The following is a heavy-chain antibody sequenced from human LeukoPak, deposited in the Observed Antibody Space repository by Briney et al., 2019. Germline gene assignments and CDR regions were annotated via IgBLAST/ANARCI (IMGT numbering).Heavy chain of an antibody. CDR1: GGSFSTYY. CDR2: IYTTGTT. Sequence: PSETLSLTCTVSGGSFSTYYWSWIRQPAGKGPEWIGHIYTTGTTDYNPSLKSRVTMSIDTSKNQFSLKLNSVTAADTAIYYCARDAKYYYGSRTYFFFEYWGQGTPLSVSS. V-gene: IGHV4-4*07. CDR3: ARDAKYYYGSRTYFFFEY. J-gene: IGHJ4*02. D-gene: IGHD3-10*01.